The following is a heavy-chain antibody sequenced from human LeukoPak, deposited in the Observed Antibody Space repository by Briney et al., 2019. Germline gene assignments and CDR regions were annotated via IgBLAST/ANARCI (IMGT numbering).Heavy chain of an antibody. CDR2: IYSGGST. D-gene: IGHD3-10*01. Sequence: PGGSLRLSCAASGFTVSSNYMSWVRQAPGKGLEWVSVIYSGGSTYYADSVKGRFTISRDNSKNTLYLQMNSLRAEDTAVYYCARGVSGSYYTHFDYWGQGTLVTVSS. V-gene: IGHV3-53*05. J-gene: IGHJ4*02. CDR3: ARGVSGSYYTHFDY. CDR1: GFTVSSNY.